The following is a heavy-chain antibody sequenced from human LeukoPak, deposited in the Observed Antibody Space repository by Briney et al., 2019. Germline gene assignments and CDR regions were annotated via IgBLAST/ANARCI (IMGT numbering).Heavy chain of an antibody. J-gene: IGHJ4*02. V-gene: IGHV4-59*08. CDR2: IYYSGST. D-gene: IGHD6-6*01. CDR3: ATIAGSSSY. Sequence: SDTLSLNCTVSGGSLSPYYWTWFRQPPGKGPESIGYIYYSGSTNYNPSLRSRVTISVDTSNNQFSLKLTSVTAADTAVYYCATIAGSSSYWGQGTLVTVSS. CDR1: GGSLSPYY.